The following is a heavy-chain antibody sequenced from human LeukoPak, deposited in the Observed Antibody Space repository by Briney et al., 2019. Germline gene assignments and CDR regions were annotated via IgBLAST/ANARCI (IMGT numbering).Heavy chain of an antibody. CDR1: GFTFSTYW. V-gene: IGHV3-74*01. Sequence: PGGSLRLSCAASGFTFSTYWMHWVRQAPGKGLVWVSRISSDGSITGYADSVKGRFTISRDNSKNTLYLQMNSLRAEDTAVYYCAREGRNYGMDVWGQGTTVTVSS. CDR3: AREGRNYGMDV. J-gene: IGHJ6*02. CDR2: ISSDGSIT.